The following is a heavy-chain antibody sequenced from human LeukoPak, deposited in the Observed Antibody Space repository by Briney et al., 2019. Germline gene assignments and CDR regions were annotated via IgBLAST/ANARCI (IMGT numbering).Heavy chain of an antibody. CDR3: ARTSYYDLSIDNWFDP. CDR1: GGTFSSYA. V-gene: IGHV1-69*13. J-gene: IGHJ5*02. Sequence: SVKVSCKASGGTFSSYAISWVRQAPGQGLEWMGGIIPIFGTANYAQKFQGRVTITADESTRTAYMELRSLRSDDTAVYYCARTSYYDLSIDNWFDPWGQGTLVTVSS. D-gene: IGHD3-3*01. CDR2: IIPIFGTA.